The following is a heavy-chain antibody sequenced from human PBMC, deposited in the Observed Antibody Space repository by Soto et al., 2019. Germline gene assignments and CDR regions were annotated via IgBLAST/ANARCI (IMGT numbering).Heavy chain of an antibody. CDR1: GFTFSSYG. J-gene: IGHJ4*02. Sequence: GGSLRLSCAASGFTFSSYGMHWVRQAPGKGLEWVAVISYDGSNKYYADSVKGRFTISRDNSKNTLYLQMNSLRAEDTAVYYCAKDTTSLWFGELIMKFDYWGQGTLVTVSS. D-gene: IGHD3-10*01. CDR2: ISYDGSNK. CDR3: AKDTTSLWFGELIMKFDY. V-gene: IGHV3-30*18.